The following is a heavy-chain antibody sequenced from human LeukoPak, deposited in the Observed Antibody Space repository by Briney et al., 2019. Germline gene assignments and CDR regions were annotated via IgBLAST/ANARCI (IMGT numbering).Heavy chain of an antibody. Sequence: GESLKISCKGSGYSFTSYWISWVRQMPGKGLEWMGRIDPSDSYTYYSPSFQGRVTISADKSIYTAYLQWSSLKASDTAMYYCARQKGIAVAGPDGFDPWGQGTLVTVSS. CDR2: IDPSDSYT. V-gene: IGHV5-10-1*01. D-gene: IGHD6-19*01. CDR3: ARQKGIAVAGPDGFDP. CDR1: GYSFTSYW. J-gene: IGHJ5*02.